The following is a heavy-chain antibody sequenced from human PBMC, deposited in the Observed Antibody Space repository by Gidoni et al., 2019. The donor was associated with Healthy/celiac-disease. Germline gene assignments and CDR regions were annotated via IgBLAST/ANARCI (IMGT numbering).Heavy chain of an antibody. D-gene: IGHD3-3*01. Sequence: QVQLVQTGAEVKKPGSSVKVSCKASGGTFSSYAISWVRQAPGQGLEWMGGIIPIFGTANYAQKFQGRVTITADESTSTAYMELSSLRSEDTAVYYCARDPVFGVVSNMGGDFDYWGQGTLVTVSS. V-gene: IGHV1-69*01. CDR1: GGTFSSYA. CDR3: ARDPVFGVVSNMGGDFDY. J-gene: IGHJ4*02. CDR2: IIPIFGTA.